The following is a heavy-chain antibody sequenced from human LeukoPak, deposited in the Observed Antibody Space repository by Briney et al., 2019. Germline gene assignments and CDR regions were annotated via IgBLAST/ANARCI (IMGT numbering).Heavy chain of an antibody. CDR2: IKQDGSEK. CDR3: AEFSSIEDFQH. CDR1: GFTFSSYW. Sequence: GGSLRLSCAASGFTFSSYWMSWVRQAPGKGLEWVANIKQDGSEKNYVDSVKGRFTVSRDNAKNSLYLQMNSLRVEDTAVYYCAEFSSIEDFQHWGQGTLVTVSS. D-gene: IGHD6-13*01. J-gene: IGHJ1*01. V-gene: IGHV3-7*01.